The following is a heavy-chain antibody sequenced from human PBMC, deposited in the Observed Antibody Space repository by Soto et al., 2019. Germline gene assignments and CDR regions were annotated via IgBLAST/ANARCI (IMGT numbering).Heavy chain of an antibody. Sequence: ASVKVSCKASGYTFTSNGINWVRQAPGQGREWMGWISAYNGSTNNAQKLQGRVTMTTYTSTSTAYMELKSLRSADTAPSYCARMYSSRQAPVSYRGQGSPVPLTS. D-gene: IGHD6-13*01. CDR2: ISAYNGST. V-gene: IGHV1-18*04. CDR3: ARMYSSRQAPVSY. CDR1: GYTFTSNG. J-gene: IGHJ4*02.